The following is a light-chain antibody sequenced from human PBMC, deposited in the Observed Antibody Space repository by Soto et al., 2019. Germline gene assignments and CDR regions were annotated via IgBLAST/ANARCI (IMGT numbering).Light chain of an antibody. V-gene: IGKV1-39*01. CDR2: DAS. J-gene: IGKJ3*01. CDR1: QSIGNS. Sequence: DIQMTQSPSSLSASVGDRVTITCRASQSIGNSLIWYQQKPGKAPKLLIYDASTLQTEVPSRFSGSGSGTDCALTNSSLQPEEFATYHCQQSHSITLTFGPGTKVYIK. CDR3: QQSHSITLT.